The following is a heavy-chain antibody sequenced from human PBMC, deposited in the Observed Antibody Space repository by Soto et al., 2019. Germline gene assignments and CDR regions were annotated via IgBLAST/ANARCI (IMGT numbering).Heavy chain of an antibody. CDR3: ARDPHNWDDGGDMYYFDP. CDR2: IYSAGNT. Sequence: PGGSLRLSCAASGFTVSSNYMSWVRQAPGKGLEWISIIYSAGNTYYADSVKGRFTISRDNSKNTLYLQMNSLGAEDTAVYYCARDPHNWDDGGDMYYFDPWGPGTLVTVSS. J-gene: IGHJ4*02. D-gene: IGHD1-1*01. CDR1: GFTVSSNY. V-gene: IGHV3-66*01.